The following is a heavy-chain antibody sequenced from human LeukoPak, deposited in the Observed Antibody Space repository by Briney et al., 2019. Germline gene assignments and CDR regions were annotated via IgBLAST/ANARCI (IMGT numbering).Heavy chain of an antibody. CDR3: ARDMRPHYYYGSGSYFDY. CDR2: INPNSGGT. D-gene: IGHD3-10*01. V-gene: IGHV1-2*04. Sequence: ASVKVSCKASGYTFTGYYMHWVRQAPGQGLQWMGWINPNSGGTNYAQKFQGWVTVTRDTSISTAYMELSRLRSDDTAVYYCARDMRPHYYYGSGSYFDYWGQGTLVTVSS. CDR1: GYTFTGYY. J-gene: IGHJ4*02.